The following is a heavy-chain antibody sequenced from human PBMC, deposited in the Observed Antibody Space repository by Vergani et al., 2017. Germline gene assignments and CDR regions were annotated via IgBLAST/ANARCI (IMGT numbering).Heavy chain of an antibody. J-gene: IGHJ4*02. CDR2: IYHSGLT. Sequence: QVQLQESGPGLVKPSETLSLTCVVSVYSISSGYYWGWIRQPPGKGLEWIGSIYHSGLTYYNPSLKSRVTISVDTSNNQFSLKLSSVTAADTAVYYCVRVPYSYVYHFDYWGQGTLVTVSS. CDR1: VYSISSGYY. D-gene: IGHD5-18*01. V-gene: IGHV4-38-2*01. CDR3: VRVPYSYVYHFDY.